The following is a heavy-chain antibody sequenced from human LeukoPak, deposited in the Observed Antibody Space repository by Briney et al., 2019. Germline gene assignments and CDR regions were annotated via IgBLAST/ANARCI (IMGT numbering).Heavy chain of an antibody. CDR2: INHSGST. Sequence: PSETLSLTCTVYNGSFSGYYWSWVRQPPGKGLEWIGEINHSGSTTYSTSLKSRLTISIETPKNQFSLNLRSVTAADTAVYYCARDGGRNWYGACDIWGQGTMVTVSS. J-gene: IGHJ3*02. D-gene: IGHD1-1*01. CDR1: NGSFSGYY. V-gene: IGHV4-34*01. CDR3: ARDGGRNWYGACDI.